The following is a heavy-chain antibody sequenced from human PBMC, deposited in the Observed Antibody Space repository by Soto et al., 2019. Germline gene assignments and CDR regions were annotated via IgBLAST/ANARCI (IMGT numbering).Heavy chain of an antibody. CDR2: ISYDGRNK. CDR3: VKGVSGQFWFDY. Sequence: QVQLVESGGGVVRPGSSLRLSCAASGFSFTTYDIHWVRQAPDKGLEWVAFISYDGRNKYYADSVKGRLTVSRDNSENTVSLQMDSLGRDDTAVYYCVKGVSGQFWFDYWGQGTLVTVSS. V-gene: IGHV3-30*18. D-gene: IGHD6-25*01. J-gene: IGHJ4*02. CDR1: GFSFTTYD.